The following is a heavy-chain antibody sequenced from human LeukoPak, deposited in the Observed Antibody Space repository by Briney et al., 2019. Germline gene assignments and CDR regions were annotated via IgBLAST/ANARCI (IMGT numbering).Heavy chain of an antibody. CDR2: INPNSGGT. V-gene: IGHV1-2*02. CDR1: GYTFTGYY. CDR3: ARALHCSSTSCYGLADY. Sequence: ASVKVSCKASGYTFTGYYMHWVRQAPGQGLEWMGWINPNSGGTNYAQKFQGRVTMTRDTSINTAYMELSRLRSDDTAAYYCARALHCSSTSCYGLADYWGQGTLVTVSS. J-gene: IGHJ4*02. D-gene: IGHD2-2*01.